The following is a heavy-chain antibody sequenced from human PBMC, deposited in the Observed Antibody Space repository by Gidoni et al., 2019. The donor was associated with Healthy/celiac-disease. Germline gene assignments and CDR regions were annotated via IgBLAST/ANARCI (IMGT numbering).Heavy chain of an antibody. D-gene: IGHD6-6*01. J-gene: IGHJ4*02. Sequence: QVQLVQSGAEVKKPGSSVKVSCKASGGTLSSYTISWVRQAPGQGLEWMGRIIPILGIANYAQKFQGRVTITADKSTSTAYMELSSLRSEDTAVYYCARSPAPISSSSAYFDYWGQGTLVTVSS. V-gene: IGHV1-69*02. CDR2: IIPILGIA. CDR1: GGTLSSYT. CDR3: ARSPAPISSSSAYFDY.